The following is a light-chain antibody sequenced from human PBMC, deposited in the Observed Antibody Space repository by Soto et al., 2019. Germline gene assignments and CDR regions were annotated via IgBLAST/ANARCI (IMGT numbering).Light chain of an antibody. CDR1: QSVSSY. CDR3: QKRSNRQRT. CDR2: DAS. V-gene: IGKV3-11*01. J-gene: IGKJ2*01. Sequence: EIVLTQSPATLSVSPGERATLSCRASQSVSSYLAWYQQKPGQAPRLLIYDASNRATGIPARFSGSGSATDFTLTISSLAPEDFAVYYCQKRSNRQRTFGQGTKLEIK.